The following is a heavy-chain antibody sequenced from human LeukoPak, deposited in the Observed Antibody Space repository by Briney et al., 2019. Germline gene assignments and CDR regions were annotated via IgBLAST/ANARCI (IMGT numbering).Heavy chain of an antibody. CDR3: ARVGATPMRY. CDR1: GFTFSSYG. Sequence: GGSLRLSCAASGFTFSSYGMHWVRQAPGKGLEWVSYISSSGSTIYYADSVKGLFTISRDNAKNSLYLQMNSLRAEDTAVYYCARVGATPMRYWGQGTLVTVSS. V-gene: IGHV3-48*04. J-gene: IGHJ4*02. CDR2: ISSSGSTI. D-gene: IGHD1-26*01.